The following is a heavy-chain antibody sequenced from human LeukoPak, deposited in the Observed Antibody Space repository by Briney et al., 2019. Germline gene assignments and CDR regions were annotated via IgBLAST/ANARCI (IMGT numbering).Heavy chain of an antibody. CDR1: GYSISSGYY. D-gene: IGHD3-22*01. CDR2: IYHSGST. CDR3: ARHRTSSGYYSYFDY. J-gene: IGHJ4*02. V-gene: IGHV4-38-2*01. Sequence: SETLSLTGDVSGYSISSGYYWGWIRQPPGKGLEWIGNIYHSGSTYYNPSLKSRVTISVDTSKNEFSLKLSSVTAADTAVYYCARHRTSSGYYSYFDYWGQGTLVTVSS.